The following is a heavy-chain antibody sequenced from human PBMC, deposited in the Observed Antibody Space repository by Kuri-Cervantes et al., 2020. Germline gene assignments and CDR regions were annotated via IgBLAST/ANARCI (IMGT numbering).Heavy chain of an antibody. CDR3: ARETTCGGDCYLFDY. CDR2: INAGNGNT. D-gene: IGHD2-21*01. J-gene: IGHJ4*02. CDR1: GYTLTSYA. V-gene: IGHV1-3*01. Sequence: ASVKVSCKASGYTLTSYAMHWVRQAPGQRLEWMGWINAGNGNTKYSQKFQGRVTITRDTSASTAYMELRSLRSDDTAVYYCARETTCGGDCYLFDYWGQGTLVTVSS.